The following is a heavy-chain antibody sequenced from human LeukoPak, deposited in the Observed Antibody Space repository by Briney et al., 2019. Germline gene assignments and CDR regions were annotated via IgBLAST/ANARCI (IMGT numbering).Heavy chain of an antibody. V-gene: IGHV3-53*01. CDR2: IHNDGST. CDR3: ASLARDY. Sequence: SGESLTLSCAASGFIVSNAYMTWVRHAPGKGLEWVSVIHNDGSTYYADSVKGRFTVFRDNSKNMLFLRMNSLRVEDTAVYFCASLARDYWGQGTLVSVSS. CDR1: GFIVSNAY. J-gene: IGHJ4*02. D-gene: IGHD3-3*02.